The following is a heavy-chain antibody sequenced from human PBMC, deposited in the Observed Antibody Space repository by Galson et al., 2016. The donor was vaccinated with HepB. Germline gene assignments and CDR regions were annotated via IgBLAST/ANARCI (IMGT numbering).Heavy chain of an antibody. CDR1: GFNSRTYW. V-gene: IGHV3-74*01. J-gene: IGHJ6*02. Sequence: SLRLSCAASGFNSRTYWMYWLRQAPGKGLVWVSRIDSDSNNIAYADSVKGRFTISRDNAKNTLYLQMDSLRAEDTAVYYCERLRDCINGVCSAMDVWGQGSTVIVSS. D-gene: IGHD2-8*01. CDR3: ERLRDCINGVCSAMDV. CDR2: IDSDSNNI.